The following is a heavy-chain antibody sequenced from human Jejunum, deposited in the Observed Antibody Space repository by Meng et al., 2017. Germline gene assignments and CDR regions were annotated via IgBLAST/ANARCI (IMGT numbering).Heavy chain of an antibody. CDR1: GATFTSYC. D-gene: IGHD3-16*01. Sequence: VHLVHAGSDVEKPGASLSLSCTASGATFTSYCMNCVRLVRVPGIGWMGWINTNHGKTTYAQGFTEWLVTSSEHTANTAYLQISSPPTAEPSVYYYPTLSGGVNGTDYWGQGTLVTVSS. J-gene: IGHJ4*02. CDR2: INTNHGKT. V-gene: IGHV7-4-1*02. CDR3: PTLSGGVNGTDY.